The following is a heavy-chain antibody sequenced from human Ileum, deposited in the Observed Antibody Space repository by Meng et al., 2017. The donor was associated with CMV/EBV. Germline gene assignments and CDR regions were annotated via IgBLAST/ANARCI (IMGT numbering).Heavy chain of an antibody. J-gene: IGHJ4*02. CDR1: GYSFSSYG. Sequence: QVQLVQSGSGLKEPGASVKVSCKTSGYSFSSYGINWVREAPGPRLEWMGWIETKTGNPAYAPDFTGRFVFSMDTSVSTAYLEISSLRAEDTAVYYCTRGAGAHTAKYDFWGRGTLVTVSS. CDR2: IETKTGNP. D-gene: IGHD5-18*01. CDR3: TRGAGAHTAKYDF. V-gene: IGHV7-4-1*02.